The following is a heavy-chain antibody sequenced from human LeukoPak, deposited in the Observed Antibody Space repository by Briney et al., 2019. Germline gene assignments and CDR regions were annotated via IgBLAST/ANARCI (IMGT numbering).Heavy chain of an antibody. Sequence: ASVRVSCKASTYTFTGYYINWVRQAPGQGLEWMGWMNPNSGGTSYAQKFQGRVTMTRDTSTSTVYMELSSLRSEDTAVYYCARDLFAAAAGIAYYFDYWGQGTLVTVSS. J-gene: IGHJ4*02. CDR1: TYTFTGYY. CDR2: MNPNSGGT. D-gene: IGHD6-13*01. CDR3: ARDLFAAAAGIAYYFDY. V-gene: IGHV1-2*02.